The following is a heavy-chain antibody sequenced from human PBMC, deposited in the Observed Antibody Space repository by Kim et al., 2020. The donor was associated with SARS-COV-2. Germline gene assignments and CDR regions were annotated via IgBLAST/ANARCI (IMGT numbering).Heavy chain of an antibody. J-gene: IGHJ4*02. CDR2: ISGSGGST. CDR1: GFTFSSYA. D-gene: IGHD3-3*01. CDR3: AKDHYDFWSGYLRGPFGY. V-gene: IGHV3-23*01. Sequence: GGSLRLSCAASGFTFSSYAMSWVRQAPGKGLEWVSGISGSGGSTYYADSVKGRFTISRDNSKNTLYLQMNSLRAEDTAVYYCAKDHYDFWSGYLRGPFGYWGQGTLVTVSS.